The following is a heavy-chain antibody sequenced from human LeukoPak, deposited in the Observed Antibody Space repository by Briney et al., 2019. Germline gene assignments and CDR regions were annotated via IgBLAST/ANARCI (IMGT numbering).Heavy chain of an antibody. CDR1: GGTFSSYA. CDR3: ARGVWFGDYYYYGMDV. J-gene: IGHJ6*02. Sequence: ASVKVSCKASGGTFSSYAIIWVRQAPGQGLEWMGRIIPILGIANYAQKFQGRVTITADKSTSTAYMELSSLRSEDTAVYYCARGVWFGDYYYYGMDVWGQGTTVTVSS. CDR2: IIPILGIA. D-gene: IGHD3-10*01. V-gene: IGHV1-69*04.